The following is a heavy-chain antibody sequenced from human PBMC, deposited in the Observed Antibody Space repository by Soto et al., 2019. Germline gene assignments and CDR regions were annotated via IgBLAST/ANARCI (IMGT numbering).Heavy chain of an antibody. CDR1: GFTFSSYW. D-gene: IGHD3-22*01. CDR3: ARGGYYYDSSGYSPHLDY. V-gene: IGHV3-74*01. CDR2: INSDGSST. Sequence: GGSLRLSCAASGFTFSSYWMHWVRQAPGKGLVWVSRINSDGSSTSYADSVKGRFTISRDNAKNTLYLQMNSLRAEDTAVYYCARGGYYYDSSGYSPHLDYWGQGTLVTVSS. J-gene: IGHJ4*02.